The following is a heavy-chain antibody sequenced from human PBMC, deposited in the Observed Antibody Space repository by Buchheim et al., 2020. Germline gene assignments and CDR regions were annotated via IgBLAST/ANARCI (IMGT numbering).Heavy chain of an antibody. D-gene: IGHD6-6*01. J-gene: IGHJ4*02. Sequence: QLQESGPGLVKPSETLSLTCTSSGVSISTSSHHWAWIRQPPGKGLEWIASISDTGTTYYRSSLKSRVTISIDTAKNQFSLKVRSVTAADTAVYYCSREEKSSSDYWGQGTL. CDR3: SREEKSSSDY. CDR2: ISDTGTT. V-gene: IGHV4-39*02. CDR1: GVSISTSSHH.